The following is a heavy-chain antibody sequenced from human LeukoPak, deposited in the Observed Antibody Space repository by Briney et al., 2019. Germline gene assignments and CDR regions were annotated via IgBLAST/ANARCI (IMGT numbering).Heavy chain of an antibody. Sequence: SETLSLTCAVSGGSISGSNWWSWIRQPPGKGLEWIGEIYHSGSTNYNPSLKSRVTISVDKSKNQFSLKLSSVTAADTAVYYCARDQSPFDGGLDYWGQGTLVTVSS. CDR1: GGSISGSNW. V-gene: IGHV4-4*02. J-gene: IGHJ4*02. CDR2: IYHSGST. CDR3: ARDQSPFDGGLDY. D-gene: IGHD4-23*01.